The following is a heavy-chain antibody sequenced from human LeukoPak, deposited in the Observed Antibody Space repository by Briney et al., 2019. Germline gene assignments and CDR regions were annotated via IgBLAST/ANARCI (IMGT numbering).Heavy chain of an antibody. CDR2: ISGSGGST. J-gene: IGHJ6*03. CDR3: AKVRTTVTTYYYYYMDV. CDR1: GFTFSSYA. V-gene: IGHV3-23*01. Sequence: GGSLRLSCAASGFTFSSYAMSWVRQAPGEGLEWVSTISGSGGSTYFADSVKGRFTISRDNSKNTLYLQMNSLRAEDTAVYYCAKVRTTVTTYYYYYMDVWGKGTTVTVSS. D-gene: IGHD4-17*01.